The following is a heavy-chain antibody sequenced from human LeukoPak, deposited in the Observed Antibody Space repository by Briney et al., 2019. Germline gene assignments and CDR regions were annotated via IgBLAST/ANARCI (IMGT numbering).Heavy chain of an antibody. V-gene: IGHV3-11*06. J-gene: IGHJ4*02. CDR1: GFTFSDYY. CDR2: VSSTSSYA. CDR3: AKGGAGYCSSTSCLYYFDY. Sequence: GGSLRLSCAASGFTFSDYYMSWIRQAPGKGLEWVSYVSSTSSYAINADSVKGRFTISRDNAKNSLYLQMNSLRAEDSGIYYCAKGGAGYCSSTSCLYYFDYWGQGTLVTVST. D-gene: IGHD2-2*01.